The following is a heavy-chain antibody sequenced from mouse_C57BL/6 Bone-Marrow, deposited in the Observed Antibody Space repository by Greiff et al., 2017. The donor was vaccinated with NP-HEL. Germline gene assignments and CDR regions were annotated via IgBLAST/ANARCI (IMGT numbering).Heavy chain of an antibody. CDR3: ALRLGYAMDY. CDR2: IYPGDGDT. CDR1: GYAFSSSW. V-gene: IGHV1-82*01. D-gene: IGHD2-12*01. Sequence: VQLQQSGPELVKPGASVKISCKASGYAFSSSWMNWVKQRPGKGLEWIGRIYPGDGDTNYNGKFKGKATLTADKSSSTAYMQLSSLTSEDSAVYFCALRLGYAMDYWGQGTSVTVSS. J-gene: IGHJ4*01.